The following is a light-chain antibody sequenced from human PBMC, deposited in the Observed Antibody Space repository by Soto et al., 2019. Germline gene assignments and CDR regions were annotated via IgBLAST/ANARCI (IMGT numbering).Light chain of an antibody. Sequence: EIVLTQSAATLSLSPGERATLSCRARQSVSSYLAWYQQKPGQAPRLLIYDASNRATGIPARFSGSGSGTDFTLTISSLEPEDFAVYYCQQRSNWWTFGQGTKVDIK. CDR2: DAS. J-gene: IGKJ1*01. V-gene: IGKV3-11*01. CDR1: QSVSSY. CDR3: QQRSNWWT.